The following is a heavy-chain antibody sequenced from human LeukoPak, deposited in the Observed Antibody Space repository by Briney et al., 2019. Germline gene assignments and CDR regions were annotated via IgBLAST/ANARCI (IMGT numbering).Heavy chain of an antibody. Sequence: PGGSLRLSCAASGFAFTSYWMTWVRQAPGKGLEWMANIKQDGIDKNYVGSVRGRFAISRDNARNTLYLQMNSLRAEDTAIYYCAKAGDATSPGGSFDSWGQGTLVTVSS. CDR3: AKAGDATSPGGSFDS. D-gene: IGHD3-16*01. CDR1: GFAFTSYW. CDR2: IKQDGIDK. V-gene: IGHV3-7*03. J-gene: IGHJ4*02.